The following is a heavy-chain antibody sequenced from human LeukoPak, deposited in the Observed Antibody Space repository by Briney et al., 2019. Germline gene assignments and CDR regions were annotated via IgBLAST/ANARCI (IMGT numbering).Heavy chain of an antibody. CDR3: AKDIYYDFWSGYYATFDY. D-gene: IGHD3-3*01. Sequence: GGSLRLSCAASGFTFSSYAMSWVRQAPGQGLEWVSAISGSGGSTYYADSVKGRFTISRDNSKNTLYLQMNSLRAEDTAVYYCAKDIYYDFWSGYYATFDYWGQGTLVTVSS. CDR2: ISGSGGST. J-gene: IGHJ4*02. V-gene: IGHV3-23*01. CDR1: GFTFSSYA.